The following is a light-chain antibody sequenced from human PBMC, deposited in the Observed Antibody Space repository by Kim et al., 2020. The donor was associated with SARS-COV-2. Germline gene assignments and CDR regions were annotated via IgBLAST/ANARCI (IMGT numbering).Light chain of an antibody. Sequence: QSVLTQLPSASVTPGQRVTISCSGSSSNIGSNYVYWYQQLPDTAPKLLIYSNNQRRSGVPDRFSGSKSGTSASLSISGLRSEDEADYYCAAWDDSLSGRVFGGGTQLTVL. V-gene: IGLV1-47*02. J-gene: IGLJ2*01. CDR3: AAWDDSLSGRV. CDR1: SSNIGSNY. CDR2: SNN.